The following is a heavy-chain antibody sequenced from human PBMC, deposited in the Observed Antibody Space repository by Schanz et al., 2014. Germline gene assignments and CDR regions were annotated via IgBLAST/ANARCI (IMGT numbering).Heavy chain of an antibody. CDR2: VYTSGST. Sequence: QVQLQESGPGLVKPSQTLSLTCTVSGGSISSATYYWSWVRQPAGKGLEWIGRVYTSGSTNYNPSLKSRVTISQDKTKNQFSMKLRSVTAADTAVYYCARDRGHGDLPGDIWGQGTMVTVSS. V-gene: IGHV4-61*02. J-gene: IGHJ3*02. D-gene: IGHD4-17*01. CDR1: GGSISSATYY. CDR3: ARDRGHGDLPGDI.